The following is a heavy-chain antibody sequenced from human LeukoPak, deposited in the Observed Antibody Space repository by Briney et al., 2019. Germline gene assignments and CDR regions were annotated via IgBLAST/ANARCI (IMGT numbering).Heavy chain of an antibody. D-gene: IGHD6-19*01. J-gene: IGHJ5*02. CDR2: MNPNSGNT. V-gene: IGHV1-8*01. CDR1: GYTFTSYD. CDR3: ARKRLMAGTRKNWFDP. Sequence: ASVKVSCKASGYTFTSYDINWVRQATGQGLEWMGWMNPNSGNTGYAQKFQGRVTMTRNTSISTAYMELSSLRSEDTAVYYCARKRLMAGTRKNWFDPWGQGTLVTVSS.